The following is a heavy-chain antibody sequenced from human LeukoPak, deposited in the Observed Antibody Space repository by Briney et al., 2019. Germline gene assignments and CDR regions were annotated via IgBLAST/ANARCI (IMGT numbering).Heavy chain of an antibody. CDR2: IPYRAGKS. D-gene: IGHD2-2*01. V-gene: IGHV3-23*01. CDR1: GFTFKNFA. J-gene: IGHJ4*02. Sequence: GGSLRLSCSTSGFTFKNFALSWVRQAPGKGLEWVTTIPYRAGKSYYAGSVQGRFSISRDDSAKTVYLHLNSLRAGDTAIYYCAKVYCSSPRCFLPFDYWGQGTLVTVSS. CDR3: AKVYCSSPRCFLPFDY.